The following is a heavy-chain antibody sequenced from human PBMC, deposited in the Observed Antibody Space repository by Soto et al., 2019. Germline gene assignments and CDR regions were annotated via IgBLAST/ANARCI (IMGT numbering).Heavy chain of an antibody. CDR2: IIPIVETP. D-gene: IGHD3-22*01. J-gene: IGHJ5*02. Sequence: QVQLVQSGAEVKKPGSSMKVSCKASGGTFNSYDINWLRQAPGQGLEWMGGIIPIVETPKYAQKFQGRVTITADESTNTVYMELSSLRSEDTAMYYCARLSRPNYYDTSGFFKDNWFDPWGQGNLVTVSS. CDR1: GGTFNSYD. V-gene: IGHV1-69*01. CDR3: ARLSRPNYYDTSGFFKDNWFDP.